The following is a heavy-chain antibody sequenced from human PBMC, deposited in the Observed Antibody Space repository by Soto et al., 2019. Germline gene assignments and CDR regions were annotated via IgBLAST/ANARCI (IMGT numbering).Heavy chain of an antibody. J-gene: IGHJ6*02. CDR1: GGSISSSNW. CDR2: IYYSGST. V-gene: IGHV4-30-4*01. D-gene: IGHD3-3*01. Sequence: ASETLSLTCAVSGGSISSSNWWSWIRQPPGKGLEWIGYIYYSGSTYYNPSLKSRVTISVDTSKNQFSLKLSSVTAADTAVYYCAKEPVSITIFGVNGMDVWGQGTTVTVSS. CDR3: AKEPVSITIFGVNGMDV.